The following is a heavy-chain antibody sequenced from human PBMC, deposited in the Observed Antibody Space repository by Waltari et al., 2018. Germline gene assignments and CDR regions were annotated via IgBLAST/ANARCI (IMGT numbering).Heavy chain of an antibody. CDR1: GFTCRNYE. D-gene: IGHD6-6*01. Sequence: EVQLVEYGGGVVQPGGYLRLPCAASGFTCRNYEMNWFRQAPGKGLEWIASISSRLNTIYYADSVKGRFTISRDNAKNSLHLQMNSLRAEDTAVYYCATRYGSSSMDYWGQGTLVTVSS. V-gene: IGHV3-48*03. J-gene: IGHJ4*02. CDR2: ISSRLNTI. CDR3: ATRYGSSSMDY.